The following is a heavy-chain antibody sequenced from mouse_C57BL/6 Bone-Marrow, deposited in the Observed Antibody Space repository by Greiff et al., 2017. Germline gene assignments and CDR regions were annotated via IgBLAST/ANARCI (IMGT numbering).Heavy chain of an antibody. CDR1: GYAFTNYL. CDR3: ARQSVYRPFFVYAMDY. V-gene: IGHV1-54*01. D-gene: IGHD2-14*01. J-gene: IGHJ4*01. Sequence: QVQLQQSGAELVRPGTSVKVSCKASGYAFTNYLIEWVKQRPGQGLEWIGVINPGSGGTNYNEKLKGKATLTADKSSSTAYMQLRSLTSEDSAVYFCARQSVYRPFFVYAMDYWGQGTSVTVSS. CDR2: INPGSGGT.